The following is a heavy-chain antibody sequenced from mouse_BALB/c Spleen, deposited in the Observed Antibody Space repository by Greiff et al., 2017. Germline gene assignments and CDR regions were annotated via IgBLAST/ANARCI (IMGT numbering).Heavy chain of an antibody. CDR2: INPSSGYT. CDR3: ARVGIMGAMDY. J-gene: IGHJ4*01. D-gene: IGHD1-1*02. Sequence: VQLQQSGAELARPGASVKMSCKASGYTFTSYTMHWVKQRPGQGLEWIGYINPSSGYTNYNQKFKDKATLTADKSSSTAYMQLSSLTSEDSAVYYCARVGIMGAMDYWGQGTSVTVSS. V-gene: IGHV1-4*01. CDR1: GYTFTSYT.